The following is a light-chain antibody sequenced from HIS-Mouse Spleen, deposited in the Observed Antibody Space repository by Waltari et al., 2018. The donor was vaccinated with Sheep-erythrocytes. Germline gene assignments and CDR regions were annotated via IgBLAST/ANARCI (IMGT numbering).Light chain of an antibody. CDR1: ISDVGGYHY. V-gene: IGLV2-8*01. Sequence: QSALTQPPSASGSPGHSVTISCTGTISDVGGYHYVSRYQQHPGKAPKLMIYEVSKRPSGVPDRFSGSKSGNTASLTVSGLQAEDEADYYCSSYAGSNNWVFGGGTKLTVL. CDR3: SSYAGSNNWV. CDR2: EVS. J-gene: IGLJ3*02.